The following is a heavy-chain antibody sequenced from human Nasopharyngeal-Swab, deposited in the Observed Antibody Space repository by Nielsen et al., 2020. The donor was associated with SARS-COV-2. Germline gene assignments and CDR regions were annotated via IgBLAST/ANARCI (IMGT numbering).Heavy chain of an antibody. CDR1: GGSISSYY. CDR2: IYDSGST. D-gene: IGHD1-26*01. J-gene: IGHJ4*02. CDR3: ARRETIVGSFDY. V-gene: IGHV4-59*08. Sequence: SETLSLTCTVSGGSISSYYWTWSPQSPGQGLEWIGSIYDSGSTDYNPSLKGRVTISVDTSKNQFSLKLNSVTAADTAVYYCARRETIVGSFDYWGQGTLVTVSS.